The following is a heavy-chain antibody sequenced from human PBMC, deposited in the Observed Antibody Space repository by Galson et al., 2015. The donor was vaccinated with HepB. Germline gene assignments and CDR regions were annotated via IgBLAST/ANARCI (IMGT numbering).Heavy chain of an antibody. D-gene: IGHD3-22*01. Sequence: SLRLSCAASGFIFSNRAISWVRQAPGEGLGWVSSISGGGGSTFYADSVKGRFTISRDKSRHMGYLQMYNLTAEDTAVYYCARRPMIVGTVGYYFDNWGQGTLVTVSS. CDR2: ISGGGGST. J-gene: IGHJ4*02. V-gene: IGHV3-23*01. CDR3: ARRPMIVGTVGYYFDN. CDR1: GFIFSNRA.